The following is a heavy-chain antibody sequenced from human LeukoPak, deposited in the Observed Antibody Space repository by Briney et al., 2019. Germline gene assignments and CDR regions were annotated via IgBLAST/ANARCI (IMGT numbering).Heavy chain of an antibody. CDR1: GFAFSSYS. J-gene: IGHJ4*02. D-gene: IGHD5-18*01. V-gene: IGHV3-21*01. CDR2: ISSASTYI. CDR3: ARLVWDTTMADGDIDS. Sequence: GGSLRLSCAASGFAFSSYSMNWVRQAPGKGLEWVSSISSASTYIYYADSVKGRFTISRDNAKNSLYLQMNSLRAEDTAMYYCARLVWDTTMADGDIDSWGQGTLLIVSS.